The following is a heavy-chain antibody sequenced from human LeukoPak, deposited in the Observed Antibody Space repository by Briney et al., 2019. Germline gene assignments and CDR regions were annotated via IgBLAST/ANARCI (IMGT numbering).Heavy chain of an antibody. CDR2: INHSGST. Sequence: SETLSLTCVVYGGSFSGDYWSWIRQPPGKGLEWTGEINHSGSTNYNPSLKSRVTISVDTSKNQFSLKLSSVTAADTAVFYCARGRLLWADGMDVWGQGTTVTVSS. J-gene: IGHJ6*02. D-gene: IGHD3-10*01. V-gene: IGHV4-34*01. CDR1: GGSFSGDY. CDR3: ARGRLLWADGMDV.